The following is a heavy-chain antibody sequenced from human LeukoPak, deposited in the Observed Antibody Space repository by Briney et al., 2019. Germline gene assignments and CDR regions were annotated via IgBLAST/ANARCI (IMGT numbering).Heavy chain of an antibody. V-gene: IGHV4-34*01. CDR3: ARGGGYYYDSSGYLNDFDY. CDR2: INHSGST. CDR1: GGSFSGYY. D-gene: IGHD3-22*01. J-gene: IGHJ4*02. Sequence: SETLSLTCAVYGGSFSGYYWSWIRQPPGKGLEWIGEINHSGSTNYNPSLKSRVTISVDTSKNQFSLKLSSVTAADTAVYYCARGGGYYYDSSGYLNDFDYWGQGTLVTVSS.